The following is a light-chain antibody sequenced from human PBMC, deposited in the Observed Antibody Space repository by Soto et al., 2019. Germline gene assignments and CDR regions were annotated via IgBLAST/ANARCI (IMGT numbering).Light chain of an antibody. CDR2: AAS. CDR3: QHYNSYSEA. CDR1: QGIGND. J-gene: IGKJ1*01. Sequence: AIQMTQSPSSLSASVGDRVNITCRASQGIGNDLGWYQQKPGKAPKLLIYAASNLPSGVPSRFSGSGSGTDFTLTISGLQPDDFATYYCQHYNSYSEAFGQGTKVELK. V-gene: IGKV1-6*01.